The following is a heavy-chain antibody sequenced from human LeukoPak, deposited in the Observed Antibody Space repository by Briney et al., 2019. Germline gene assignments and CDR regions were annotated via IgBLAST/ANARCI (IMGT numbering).Heavy chain of an antibody. Sequence: SETLSLTCAVYGGSFSGYYWSWIRQPPGKGLEWIGEIYHSGSTNYNPSLKSRVTISVDKSKNQFSLKLSSVTAADTAVYYCARADGVAGTFDYWGQGTLVTVSS. CDR3: ARADGVAGTFDY. CDR1: GGSFSGYY. D-gene: IGHD6-19*01. J-gene: IGHJ4*02. CDR2: IYHSGST. V-gene: IGHV4-34*01.